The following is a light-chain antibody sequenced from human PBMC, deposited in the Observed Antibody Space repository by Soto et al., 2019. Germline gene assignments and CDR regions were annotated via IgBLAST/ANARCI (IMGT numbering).Light chain of an antibody. CDR1: QSVASNY. V-gene: IGKV3-20*01. CDR3: QRYASSPYT. J-gene: IGKJ2*01. Sequence: EIVLTQSPGTLSLSPGERATLSCRASQSVASNYLAWYQQKPGQAPRLLIYGASNVAPGIPDRFRGSGSGTDFTLTISRLEPEDFAVYYCQRYASSPYTFGQGTKLEIK. CDR2: GAS.